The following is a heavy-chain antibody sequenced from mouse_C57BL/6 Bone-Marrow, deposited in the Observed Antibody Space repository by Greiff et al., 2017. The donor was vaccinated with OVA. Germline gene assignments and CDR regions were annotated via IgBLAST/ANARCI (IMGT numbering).Heavy chain of an antibody. D-gene: IGHD1-1*01. Sequence: VQLKESGPELVKPGASVKLSCKASGYTFTSYDINWVKQRPGQGLEWIGWIYPRDGSTKYNEKFKGKATLTVDTSSSTAYMELHSLTSEDSAVYFCARRPLSPYYYAMDYWGQGTSVTVSS. CDR2: IYPRDGST. V-gene: IGHV1-85*01. CDR3: ARRPLSPYYYAMDY. J-gene: IGHJ4*01. CDR1: GYTFTSYD.